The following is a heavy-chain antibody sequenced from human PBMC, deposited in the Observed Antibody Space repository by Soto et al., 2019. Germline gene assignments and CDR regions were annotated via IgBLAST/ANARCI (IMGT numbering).Heavy chain of an antibody. J-gene: IGHJ6*02. D-gene: IGHD6-19*01. CDR2: TYYRSKWYN. V-gene: IGHV6-1*01. CDR1: GDSVSSNSAA. CDR3: ARAKWLVQGGNYYYGMDV. Sequence: PSQTLSLTCAISGDSVSSNSAAWNWIRQSPSRGLEWLGRTYYRSKWYNDYAASVKSRIIINPDTSKNQFSLQLNSVTPEDTAVYYCARAKWLVQGGNYYYGMDVWGQGTTVTVSS.